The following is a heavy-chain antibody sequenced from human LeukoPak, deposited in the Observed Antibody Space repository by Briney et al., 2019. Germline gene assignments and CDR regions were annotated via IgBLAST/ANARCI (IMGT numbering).Heavy chain of an antibody. D-gene: IGHD3-22*01. J-gene: IGHJ4*02. CDR1: GYTFTDYY. Sequence: ASVKVSCTVSGYTFTDYYMHWVQQAPGKGIEWMGLVDPEDGETIYAEKFQGRVTITADTSTDTAYMELSSLRSEDTAVYYCATDRPSDSSGYNCWGQGTLVTVSS. V-gene: IGHV1-69-2*01. CDR2: VDPEDGET. CDR3: ATDRPSDSSGYNC.